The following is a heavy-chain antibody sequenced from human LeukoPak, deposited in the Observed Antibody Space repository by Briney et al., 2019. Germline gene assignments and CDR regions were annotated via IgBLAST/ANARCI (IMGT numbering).Heavy chain of an antibody. CDR1: GFTFSSYA. D-gene: IGHD4-17*01. J-gene: IGHJ3*02. V-gene: IGHV3-23*01. CDR2: ISGSGGST. Sequence: EAGGSLRLSCAASGFTFSSYAMSWVRQAPGKGLEWVSAISGSGGSTYYADSVKGRFTISRDNSKNTLYLQMNSLRAEDTAVYYCAKGGDYGDPFDIWGQGTMVTVSS. CDR3: AKGGDYGDPFDI.